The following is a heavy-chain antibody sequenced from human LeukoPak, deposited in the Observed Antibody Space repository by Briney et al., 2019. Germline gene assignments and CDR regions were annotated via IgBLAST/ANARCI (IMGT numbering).Heavy chain of an antibody. Sequence: SLRLSCTASGFTFGDYAMSWFRQAPGKGLEWVGFIRSKAYGGTTEYAASVKGRFTISRDDYKSIAYLQMNSLKTEDTAVYYCHYYYDSSGYIDYWGQGTLVTVSS. CDR3: HYYYDSSGYIDY. CDR1: GFTFGDYA. CDR2: IRSKAYGGTT. D-gene: IGHD3-22*01. J-gene: IGHJ4*02. V-gene: IGHV3-49*03.